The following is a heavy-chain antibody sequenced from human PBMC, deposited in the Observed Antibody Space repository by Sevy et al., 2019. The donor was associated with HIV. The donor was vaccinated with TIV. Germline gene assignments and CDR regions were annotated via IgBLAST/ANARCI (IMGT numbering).Heavy chain of an antibody. J-gene: IGHJ6*02. CDR1: GFTFSSYS. D-gene: IGHD6-13*01. CDR2: ISSSSSTM. Sequence: GGSLRLSCAASGFTFSSYSMNWVRQAPGKGLEGVSYISSSSSTMYYADSVKGRFTISRDNAKNSLYLQMNSLRAEDTAVYYCARDAADYYGMDVWGQGTTVTVSS. CDR3: ARDAADYYGMDV. V-gene: IGHV3-48*01.